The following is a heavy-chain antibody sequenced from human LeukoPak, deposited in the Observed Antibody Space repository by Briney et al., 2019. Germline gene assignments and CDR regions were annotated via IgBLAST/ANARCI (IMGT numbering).Heavy chain of an antibody. CDR2: INWNGGST. D-gene: IGHD3-10*01. V-gene: IGHV3-20*04. J-gene: IGHJ5*02. Sequence: PGGSLRLSCAASGFTFDDYGMSWVRQAPGKGLEWVSGINWNGGSTGYADSVKGRFTISRDNAKNSLYLQMNSLRAEDTALYYCAKEGSITMVRGVILWFDPWGQGTLVTVSS. CDR3: AKEGSITMVRGVILWFDP. CDR1: GFTFDDYG.